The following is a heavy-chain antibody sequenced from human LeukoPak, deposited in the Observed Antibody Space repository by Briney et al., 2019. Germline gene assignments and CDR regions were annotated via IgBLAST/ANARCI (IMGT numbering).Heavy chain of an antibody. CDR2: INPNSGGT. D-gene: IGHD3-10*01. CDR1: GYTFTGYY. J-gene: IGHJ4*02. Sequence: WASVKVSCKASGYTFTGYYMHWVRQAPGQGLEWMGWINPNSGGTNYAQKFQGWVTMTRDTSISTAYMELSRLRSDDTAVYYCARDESGSGKRAFDYWGQGTLVTVSS. V-gene: IGHV1-2*04. CDR3: ARDESGSGKRAFDY.